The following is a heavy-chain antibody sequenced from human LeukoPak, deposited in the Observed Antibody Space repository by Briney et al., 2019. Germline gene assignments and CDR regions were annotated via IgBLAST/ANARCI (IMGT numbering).Heavy chain of an antibody. CDR1: GYTFTSYY. CDR3: ARDLRHYDFWSGYYYYYMDV. CDR2: INPSGGST. D-gene: IGHD3-3*01. J-gene: IGHJ6*03. Sequence: GASVKVSCKASGYTFTSYYMHWVRQAPGQGLEWMGIINPSGGSTSYAQKLQGRVTMTTDTSTSTAYMELRSLRSDDTAVYYCARDLRHYDFWSGYYYYYMDVWGKGTTVTVSS. V-gene: IGHV1-46*01.